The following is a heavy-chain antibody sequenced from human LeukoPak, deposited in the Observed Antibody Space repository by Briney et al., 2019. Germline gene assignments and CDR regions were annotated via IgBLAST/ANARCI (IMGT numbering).Heavy chain of an antibody. J-gene: IGHJ3*02. V-gene: IGHV4-34*01. CDR1: GGSFSGYY. D-gene: IGHD6-19*01. CDR3: ARGDSSGWPDAFDI. Sequence: PSETLSLTCAVYGGSFSGYYWSWIRQPPGKGLEWIGEINHSGSTNYNPSLKSRVTISVDTSKNQFSLKLSSVTAADTAVYYCARGDSSGWPDAFDIWGQGTMVTVSS. CDR2: INHSGST.